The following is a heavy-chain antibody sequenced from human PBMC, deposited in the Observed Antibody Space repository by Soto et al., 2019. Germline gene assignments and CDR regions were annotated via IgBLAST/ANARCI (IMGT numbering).Heavy chain of an antibody. V-gene: IGHV4-30-4*01. J-gene: IGHJ4*02. CDR3: ARAVGGYSSGWYVDY. CDR1: GGSISSGDYY. D-gene: IGHD6-19*01. Sequence: TLSLTCTVSGGSISSGDYYWSWIRQPPGKGLEWIGYIYYSGSTYYNPSLKSRVTISVDTSKNQFSLKLSSVTAADTAVYYCARAVGGYSSGWYVDYWGQGTLVTVSS. CDR2: IYYSGST.